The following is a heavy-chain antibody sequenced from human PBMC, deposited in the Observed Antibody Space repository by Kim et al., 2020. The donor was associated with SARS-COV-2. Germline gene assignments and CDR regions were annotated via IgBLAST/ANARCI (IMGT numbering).Heavy chain of an antibody. J-gene: IGHJ1*01. V-gene: IGHV1-24*01. D-gene: IGHD2-15*01. Sequence: ASVKVSCKVSGYTLTELSMHWVRQAPGKGLEWMGGFDPEDGETIYAQKFQGRVTMTEDTSTDTAYMELSSLRSEDTAVYYCAAGLVLTCSGGSCYPPTRAEYFQHWGQGTLVTVSS. CDR2: FDPEDGET. CDR1: GYTLTELS. CDR3: AAGLVLTCSGGSCYPPTRAEYFQH.